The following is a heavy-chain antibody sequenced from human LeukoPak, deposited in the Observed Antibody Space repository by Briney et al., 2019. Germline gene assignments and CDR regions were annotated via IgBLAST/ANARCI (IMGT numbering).Heavy chain of an antibody. Sequence: PSETLSLTCTVSGGPISSSYWSWIGQPPGKGLEWIGYFFTSGGPNSNPSLRSRVTISVDTSKNQFYLKLSSVTAADTAVYYCASFGGPFDPWGQGTLVTVSS. CDR2: FFTSGGP. V-gene: IGHV4-4*09. D-gene: IGHD3-3*01. CDR3: ASFGGPFDP. CDR1: GGPISSSY. J-gene: IGHJ5*02.